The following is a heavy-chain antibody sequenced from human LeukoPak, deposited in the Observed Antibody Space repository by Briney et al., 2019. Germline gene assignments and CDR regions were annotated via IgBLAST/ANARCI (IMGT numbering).Heavy chain of an antibody. CDR3: ARLGIAAATLYYFDY. V-gene: IGHV5-51*01. CDR2: IYPGDSDT. Sequence: GESLKTSCKGSGYSFTSYWIGWVRQMPGKGLEWMGIIYPGDSDTRYSPSFQGQVTISADKSISTAYLQWSSLKASDTAMYYCARLGIAAATLYYFDYWGQGTLVTVSS. J-gene: IGHJ4*02. D-gene: IGHD6-13*01. CDR1: GYSFTSYW.